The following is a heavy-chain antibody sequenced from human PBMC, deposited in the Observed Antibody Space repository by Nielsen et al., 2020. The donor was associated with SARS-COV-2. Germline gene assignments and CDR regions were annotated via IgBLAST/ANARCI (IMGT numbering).Heavy chain of an antibody. J-gene: IGHJ3*02. D-gene: IGHD3-22*01. CDR2: ISSDGGST. CDR3: AKSIYDSSGYYSLYDAFDI. CDR1: GFTFSSYP. Sequence: GSLRLSCSASGFTFSSYPMHWVRQAPGKGLEYVSVISSDGGSTYSADSVKGRFTISRDNSKNTLYLQMNSLRAEDTAVYYCAKSIYDSSGYYSLYDAFDIWGQGTMVTVSS. V-gene: IGHV3-64*04.